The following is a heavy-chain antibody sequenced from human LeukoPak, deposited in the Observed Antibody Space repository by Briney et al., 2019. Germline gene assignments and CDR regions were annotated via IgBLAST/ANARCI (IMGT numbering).Heavy chain of an antibody. V-gene: IGHV3-66*02. Sequence: GGSLRLSCAASGLTVSSNYMSWVRQAPGKGLEWVSVIYSGGSTYYADSVKGRFTISRDNSKNTLYLQMNSLRAEDTAVYYCASQGGYSYGYPPYFDYWGQGALVTVSS. CDR3: ASQGGYSYGYPPYFDY. CDR1: GLTVSSNY. J-gene: IGHJ4*02. D-gene: IGHD5-18*01. CDR2: IYSGGST.